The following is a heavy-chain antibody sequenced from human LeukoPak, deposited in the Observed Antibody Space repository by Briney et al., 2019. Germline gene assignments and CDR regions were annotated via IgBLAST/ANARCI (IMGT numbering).Heavy chain of an antibody. CDR3: ASASSHRTAAGGDY. V-gene: IGHV3-74*01. D-gene: IGHD6-13*01. Sequence: GGSLKLSCAASGFTFSTYWMHWVRQAPGKGLVWVSRINGDGGSRNYADSVKGRFTISRDNAKNTLYLQMSSLRVEDTAVYYCASASSHRTAAGGDYWGQGTLVTVST. J-gene: IGHJ4*02. CDR2: INGDGGSR. CDR1: GFTFSTYW.